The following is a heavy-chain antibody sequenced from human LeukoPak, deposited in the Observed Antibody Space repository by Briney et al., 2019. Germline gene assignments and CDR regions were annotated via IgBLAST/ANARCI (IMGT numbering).Heavy chain of an antibody. CDR1: GYFFTSYW. J-gene: IGHJ4*02. CDR2: IYPGDSDT. D-gene: IGHD6-13*01. V-gene: IGHV5-51*01. CDR3: ARTISAAGTVDY. Sequence: GESLKISCKGSGYFFTSYWIVWVRQMPGKGLGWMGIIYPGDSDTRYSPSFQGPITISADKSISTAYLQWSSLKGADTATYYCARTISAAGTVDYWGQGTLVTVSS.